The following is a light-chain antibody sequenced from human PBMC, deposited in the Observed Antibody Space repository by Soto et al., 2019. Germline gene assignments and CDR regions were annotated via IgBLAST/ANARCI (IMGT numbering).Light chain of an antibody. CDR2: KVS. V-gene: IGKV1-5*03. Sequence: DIQMTQSPSTLSASVGDRVTISCRASQNINTWLSWYQQIPGKAPHLVIYKVSLVQSGVTSWFSGSGSGTEFTLTISSLQPDEWATYHCQQYRGDWRFGHRTKVHIK. CDR1: QNINTW. CDR3: QQYRGDWR. J-gene: IGKJ1*01.